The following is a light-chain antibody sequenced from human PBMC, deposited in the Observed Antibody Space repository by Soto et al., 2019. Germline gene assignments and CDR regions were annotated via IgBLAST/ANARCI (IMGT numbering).Light chain of an antibody. CDR1: QSVSSSY. V-gene: IGKV3-20*01. J-gene: IGKJ1*01. CDR2: GAS. CDR3: QQYASSPKA. Sequence: EIVLTQSPGTLSLSPGERATLSCRASQSVSSSYLAWYQQKPGQAPRLLLYGASSRATGIPDRFSGSGSGTDFTLAISRLEPEDFAVYYWQQYASSPKAFGQGTKVEIK.